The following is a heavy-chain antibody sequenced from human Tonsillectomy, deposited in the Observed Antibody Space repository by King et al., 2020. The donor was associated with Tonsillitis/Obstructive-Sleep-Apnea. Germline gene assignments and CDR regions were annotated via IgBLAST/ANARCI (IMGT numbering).Heavy chain of an antibody. CDR1: GFTFSSYA. CDR2: LSNIGGST. D-gene: IGHD6-13*01. CDR3: AKGGAYTSSWEDEYYYLDV. V-gene: IGHV3-23*04. J-gene: IGHJ6*03. Sequence: VQLVESGGGLVQPGGSLRLSCAASGFTFSSYAMSWVRQAPGKGLEWVSSLSNIGGSTYYADSVKGRFTISRDNSKNTLYLPMNSLRAEDTAVYYCAKGGAYTSSWEDEYYYLDVWGKGTTGTVSS.